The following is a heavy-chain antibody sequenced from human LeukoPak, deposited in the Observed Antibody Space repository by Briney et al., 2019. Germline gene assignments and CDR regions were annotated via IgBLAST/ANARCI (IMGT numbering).Heavy chain of an antibody. D-gene: IGHD4-17*01. J-gene: IGHJ3*02. V-gene: IGHV1-8*01. Sequence: ASVKVSCKASGYTFTSYDINWVRQATGQGLEWMGWMNPNSGNTGYAQKFQGRVTMTRYTSIRTAYMELSSLRSEDTAVYYCARVLPDYGDAFDIWGQGTMVIVSS. CDR3: ARVLPDYGDAFDI. CDR1: GYTFTSYD. CDR2: MNPNSGNT.